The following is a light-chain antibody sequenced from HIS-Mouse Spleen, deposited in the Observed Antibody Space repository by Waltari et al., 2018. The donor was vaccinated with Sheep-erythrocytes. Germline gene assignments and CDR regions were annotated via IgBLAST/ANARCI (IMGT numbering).Light chain of an antibody. Sequence: QSALTQPRSVSGSPGQSVTIPCTGTSSDVGGYNYVSWYQQHPGKAPKLMIYDVSKRPSGVPDRFSGSKSGNTASLTISGLQAEDEADYYCCSYAGSYNHVFGTGTKVTVL. CDR2: DVS. CDR3: CSYAGSYNHV. CDR1: SSDVGGYNY. V-gene: IGLV2-11*01. J-gene: IGLJ1*01.